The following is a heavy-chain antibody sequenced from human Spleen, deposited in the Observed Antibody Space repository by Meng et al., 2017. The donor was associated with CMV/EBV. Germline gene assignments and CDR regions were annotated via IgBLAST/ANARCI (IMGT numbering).Heavy chain of an antibody. J-gene: IGHJ6*02. CDR3: ARDWLGFWSGYYYGMDV. CDR2: IGYDGSNK. Sequence: GESLKISCAGSGFTFSTYVMYWVRQAPGKGLDWVAVIGYDGSNKFYGDSVKGRFTISRDNSKNTVYLQMNSLRAEDTAVFFCARDWLGFWSGYYYGMDVWGQGTTVTVSS. V-gene: IGHV3-30-3*01. D-gene: IGHD3-3*01. CDR1: GFTFSTYV.